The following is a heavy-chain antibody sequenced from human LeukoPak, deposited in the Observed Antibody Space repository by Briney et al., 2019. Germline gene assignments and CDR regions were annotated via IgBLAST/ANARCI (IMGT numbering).Heavy chain of an antibody. J-gene: IGHJ4*02. CDR1: GFTFSSYG. D-gene: IGHD2-2*01. CDR3: AKAREYQLLAGFDY. Sequence: GRSLRLSCAASGFTFSSYGMHWVRQAPGKELEWVAVISYDGSNKYYADSVKGRFTISRDNSKNTLYLQMNSLRAEDTAVYYCAKAREYQLLAGFDYWGQGTLVTVSS. CDR2: ISYDGSNK. V-gene: IGHV3-30*18.